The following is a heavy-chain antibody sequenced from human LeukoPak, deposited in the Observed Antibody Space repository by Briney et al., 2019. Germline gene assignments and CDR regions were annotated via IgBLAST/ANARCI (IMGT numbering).Heavy chain of an antibody. CDR2: ISAYNGNT. CDR1: GYTFTSYG. Sequence: ASVKVSCKASGYTFTSYGISWVRQAPGQGLEWMGWISAYNGNTNYAQKLQGRVTMTTDTSTSTAYMELRSLRSDDTAVYYCVRDAVVAPAAIYDYWGQGTLVTVSS. V-gene: IGHV1-18*01. J-gene: IGHJ4*02. CDR3: VRDAVVAPAAIYDY. D-gene: IGHD2-2*01.